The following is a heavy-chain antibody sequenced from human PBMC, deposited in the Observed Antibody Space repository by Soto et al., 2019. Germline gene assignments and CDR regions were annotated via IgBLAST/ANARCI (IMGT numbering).Heavy chain of an antibody. CDR2: IWYDGSNK. CDR3: AGSVGSGPDWFDP. Sequence: QVQLVESGGGVVQPGRSLRLSCAASGFTFSSYGMHWVRQAPGKGLEWVAVIWYDGSNKYYADSVKGRFTISRDNSKNTRYLQMNSLRAEDTAVYYCAGSVGSGPDWFDPWGQGTLVTFSS. J-gene: IGHJ5*02. V-gene: IGHV3-33*01. CDR1: GFTFSSYG. D-gene: IGHD6-19*01.